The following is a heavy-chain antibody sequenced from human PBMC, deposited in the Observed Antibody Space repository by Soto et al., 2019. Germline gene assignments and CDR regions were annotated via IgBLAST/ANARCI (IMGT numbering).Heavy chain of an antibody. V-gene: IGHV4-34*01. CDR2: INPRGTT. Sequence: QVQLQQWGAGLVKPSETLSLTCGVYGGSVSGYLWSWVRQPPGKGLEWIGEINPRGTTNYNPSLTSRVNISIDKSENQFSLRLSAVTAADTAVYYCARDELLPGSPGVSGYFELWGRGTMVTVSS. CDR1: GGSVSGYL. D-gene: IGHD5-12*01. J-gene: IGHJ2*01. CDR3: ARDELLPGSPGVSGYFEL.